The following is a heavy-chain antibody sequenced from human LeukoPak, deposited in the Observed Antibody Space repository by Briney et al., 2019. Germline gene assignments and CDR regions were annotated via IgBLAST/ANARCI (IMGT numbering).Heavy chain of an antibody. J-gene: IGHJ4*02. D-gene: IGHD3-10*01. CDR1: GFTFSSYE. Sequence: PGGSLRLSCAASGFTFSSYEMNWVRQAPGKGLEWVSYISSSGSTIYYADSVKGRFTISRDNAKNSLYLQMNSLRAEDTAVYYCARLNRLWFGELISFDYWGQGTLVTVSS. V-gene: IGHV3-48*03. CDR3: ARLNRLWFGELISFDY. CDR2: ISSSGSTI.